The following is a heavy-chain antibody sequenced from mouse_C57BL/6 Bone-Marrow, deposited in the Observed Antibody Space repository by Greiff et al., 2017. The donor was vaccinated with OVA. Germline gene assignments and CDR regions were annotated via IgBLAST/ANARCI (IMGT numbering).Heavy chain of an antibody. Sequence: EVKLMESGGDLVKPGGSLKLSCAASGFTFSSYGMSWVRQTPDKRLEWVATISSGGSYTYYPDSVKGRFTISRDNAKNTLYLQMSSLKSEDTAMYYCARIIYDGYWGQGTTLTVSS. J-gene: IGHJ2*01. CDR2: ISSGGSYT. V-gene: IGHV5-6*01. D-gene: IGHD2-3*01. CDR1: GFTFSSYG. CDR3: ARIIYDGY.